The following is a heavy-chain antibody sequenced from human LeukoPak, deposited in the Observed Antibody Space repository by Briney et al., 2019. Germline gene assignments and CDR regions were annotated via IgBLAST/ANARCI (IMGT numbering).Heavy chain of an antibody. CDR2: ISGSGDRT. V-gene: IGHV3-23*01. CDR1: GFTFNSYA. D-gene: IGHD3-10*01. CDR3: ARGGTNYYYMDV. Sequence: GGSLRLSCAASGFTFNSYAMSWVRQAPGKGLEWVSAISGSGDRTFYADSVKGRLTISRDNSRNTLYLQLNTVRAEDTALYYCARGGTNYYYMDVWGNGTTVTVSS. J-gene: IGHJ6*03.